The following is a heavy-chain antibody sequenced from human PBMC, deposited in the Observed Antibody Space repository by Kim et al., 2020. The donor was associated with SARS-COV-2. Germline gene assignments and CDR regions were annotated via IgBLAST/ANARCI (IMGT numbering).Heavy chain of an antibody. CDR1: GFTFSSYG. V-gene: IGHV3-33*01. J-gene: IGHJ2*01. Sequence: GGSLRLSCAASGFTFSSYGMHWVRQAPGKGLEWVAVIWYDGSNKYYADSVKGRFTISRDNSKNTLYLQMNSLRAEDTAVYYCARDFHKRKPGYFDLWGRGTLVTVSS. CDR3: ARDFHKRKPGYFDL. CDR2: IWYDGSNK.